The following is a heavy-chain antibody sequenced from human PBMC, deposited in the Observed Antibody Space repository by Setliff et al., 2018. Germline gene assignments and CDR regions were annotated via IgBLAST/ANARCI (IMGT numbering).Heavy chain of an antibody. CDR2: ISAYSDDT. J-gene: IGHJ4*02. D-gene: IGHD3-22*01. Sequence: ASVKVSCKASGHTFITFGISWVRQAPGQGLEWMGWISAYSDDTKYAEKFQGRVTMTMDTSTGTAYMELRSLRSDDTAVYICAYDSSVYYPGYWGQGTLVTVSS. V-gene: IGHV1-18*01. CDR3: AYDSSVYYPGY. CDR1: GHTFITFG.